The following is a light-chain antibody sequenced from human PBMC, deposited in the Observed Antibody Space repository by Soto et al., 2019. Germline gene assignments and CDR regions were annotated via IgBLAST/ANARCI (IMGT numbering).Light chain of an antibody. V-gene: IGKV1-5*01. CDR1: QSIGTH. Sequence: DLQMTQSPFPPSSAVGDGVTIPFRASQSIGTHLAWYQQKPGKAPKVLIYDVSSLKSGVPSRFSGSASATEFTLTISSLQPDDFATYYCQQLHDYPITFGQGTRLEI. J-gene: IGKJ5*01. CDR3: QQLHDYPIT. CDR2: DVS.